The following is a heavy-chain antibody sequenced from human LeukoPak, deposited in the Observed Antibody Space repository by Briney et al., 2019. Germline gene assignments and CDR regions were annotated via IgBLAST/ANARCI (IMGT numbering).Heavy chain of an antibody. CDR3: ARNEQQRFWFDP. J-gene: IGHJ5*02. Sequence: SVTVSCKASGGTFSSYAISWVRQAPGQGLEWMGGIIPIFGTANYAQKFQGRVTITADESTSTAYMELSSLRSEDTAVYYCARNEQQRFWFDPWGQGTLVTVSS. CDR2: IIPIFGTA. CDR1: GGTFSSYA. D-gene: IGHD6-13*01. V-gene: IGHV1-69*13.